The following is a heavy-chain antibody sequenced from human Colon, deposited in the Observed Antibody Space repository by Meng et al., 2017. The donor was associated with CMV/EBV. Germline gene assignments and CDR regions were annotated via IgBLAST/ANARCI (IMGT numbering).Heavy chain of an antibody. J-gene: IGHJ1*01. V-gene: IGHV1-18*01. CDR1: GYTFNKHG. D-gene: IGHD2-21*01. CDR2: INLWNGNI. CDR3: ARQPLFAGAYGKGYFKH. Sequence: ASVKVSCKASGYTFNKHGINWVRQAPGQGLEWMGWINLWNGNIEYAQKFQGRITLTTDESTSTVYMELRSLTSDDTAVYYCARQPLFAGAYGKGYFKHWGQGALVTVSS.